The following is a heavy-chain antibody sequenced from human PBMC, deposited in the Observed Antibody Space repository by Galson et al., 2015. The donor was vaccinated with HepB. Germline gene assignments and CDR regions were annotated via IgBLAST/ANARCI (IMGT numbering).Heavy chain of an antibody. CDR3: ARARSYSYEY. D-gene: IGHD5-18*01. CDR2: ISSSSNSI. V-gene: IGHV3-48*02. J-gene: IGHJ4*02. Sequence: SLRLSCAASGFTFSSYNMHWVRQAPGKGLEWVSYISSSSNSIHYADSVKGRFTISRDNAKNSLYLQMNSLRDEDTAVYYCARARSYSYEYWGQGTLVTVSS. CDR1: GFTFSSYN.